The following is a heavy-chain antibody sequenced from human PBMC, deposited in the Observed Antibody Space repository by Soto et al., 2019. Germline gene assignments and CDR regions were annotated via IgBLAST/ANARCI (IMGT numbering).Heavy chain of an antibody. J-gene: IGHJ4*02. CDR2: TYYTGST. D-gene: IGHD1-1*01. CDR3: VSGPGTTADY. Sequence: SETLSLTCTVSGGSISSTRYYWGWIRQPPGKGLEWIGTTYYTGSTYYNPSLKSRVTISVDVSKNQFSLKVRSVTAADTAVYYCVSGPGTTADYWGQGTLVTVSS. CDR1: GGSISSTRYY. V-gene: IGHV4-39*01.